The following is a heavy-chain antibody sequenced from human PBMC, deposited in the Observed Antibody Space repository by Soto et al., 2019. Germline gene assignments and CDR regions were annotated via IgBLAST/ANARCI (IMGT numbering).Heavy chain of an antibody. D-gene: IGHD5-12*01. CDR1: GYTFTRSG. CDR3: TREGVAPYYYYGMDV. J-gene: IGHJ6*02. CDR2: ISSYNGDT. V-gene: IGHV1-18*01. Sequence: QVQLEQSGAEVKKPGASVKVSCKASGYTFTRSGISWVRQAPGQGPEWMGWISSYNGDTNYAQTFQGRVTMTTDTSTSTAYMKLRSLRSEDTAVYYCTREGVAPYYYYGMDVWGQGTPVTVSS.